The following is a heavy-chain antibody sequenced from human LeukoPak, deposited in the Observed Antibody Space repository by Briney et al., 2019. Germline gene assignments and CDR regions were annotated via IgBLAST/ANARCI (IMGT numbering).Heavy chain of an antibody. CDR1: GGSISSSSYY. V-gene: IGHV4-39*01. D-gene: IGHD2-2*01. Sequence: SETLSLTCTVSGGSISSSSYYWGWIRQPPGKGLEWIGSIYYNGSTYYNPSLKSRVTISVDTSKNQFSLKLSSVTAADTAVYYCARPIAQTYCSSTSCPQGWFDPWGQGTLVTVSS. CDR3: ARPIAQTYCSSTSCPQGWFDP. CDR2: IYYNGST. J-gene: IGHJ5*02.